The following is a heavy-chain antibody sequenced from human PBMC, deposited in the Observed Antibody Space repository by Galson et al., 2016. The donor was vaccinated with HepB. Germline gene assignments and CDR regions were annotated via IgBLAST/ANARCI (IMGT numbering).Heavy chain of an antibody. CDR3: AKGGQWARCFDP. J-gene: IGHJ5*02. CDR2: IHYRGNN. Sequence: ETLSLTCTVSGDSISSNTYWAWIRQSPGKGLECIGSIHYRGNNYYDPSLESRVTISLDTSKNQFSLNLTSMTAADTAIYFCAKGGQWARCFDPWGQGTLVTVSS. V-gene: IGHV4-39*07. D-gene: IGHD6-19*01. CDR1: GDSISSNTY.